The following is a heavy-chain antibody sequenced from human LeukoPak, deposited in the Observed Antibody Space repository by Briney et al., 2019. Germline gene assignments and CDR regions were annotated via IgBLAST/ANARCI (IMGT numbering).Heavy chain of an antibody. D-gene: IGHD6-19*01. CDR3: ASQGSDSGWFYF. J-gene: IGHJ4*02. Sequence: PSETLSLTCAVYGGSFSGYYWSWIRQPAGKGLEWIGRIYTSGSTNYNPSLKSRVTMSVDTSKNQFSLKLSSVTAADTAIYYCASQGSDSGWFYFWGQGTLVTVSS. CDR2: IYTSGST. CDR1: GGSFSGYY. V-gene: IGHV4-59*10.